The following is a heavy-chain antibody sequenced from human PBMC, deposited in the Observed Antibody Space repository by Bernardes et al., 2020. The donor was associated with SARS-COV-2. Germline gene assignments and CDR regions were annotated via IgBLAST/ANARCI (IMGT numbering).Heavy chain of an antibody. V-gene: IGHV4-61*01. CDR2: IYYSGST. Sequence: SETLSLTCTVSGGSVRSGSYYWSWIRQPPGKGLEWIGYIYYSGSTNYNPSLKSRVTISVDTSKNQFSLKLSSVTAADTAVYYCVRETGIAAAGIYLFDYWGQGTLVTVSS. J-gene: IGHJ4*02. CDR3: VRETGIAAAGIYLFDY. CDR1: GGSVRSGSYY. D-gene: IGHD6-13*01.